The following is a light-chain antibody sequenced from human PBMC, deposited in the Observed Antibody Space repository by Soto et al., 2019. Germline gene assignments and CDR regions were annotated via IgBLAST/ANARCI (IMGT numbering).Light chain of an antibody. Sequence: QSVLTQPPSASGSPGQSVTISCTGTSSDVGGYNYVSWYQQHPGKAPKLMIHEVSKRPSGVPDRFSGSKSGNTASLTVSGLQAEDEADYYCSSYAGSINPFVFGTGTKVTVL. CDR3: SSYAGSINPFV. V-gene: IGLV2-8*01. J-gene: IGLJ1*01. CDR2: EVS. CDR1: SSDVGGYNY.